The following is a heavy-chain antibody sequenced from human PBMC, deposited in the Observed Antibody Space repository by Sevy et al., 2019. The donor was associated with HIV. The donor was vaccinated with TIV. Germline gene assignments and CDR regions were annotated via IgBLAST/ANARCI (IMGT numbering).Heavy chain of an antibody. CDR1: GGSISGYY. V-gene: IGHV4-59*01. CDR3: ARDDGSGWSSFDY. CDR2: VYYSGST. J-gene: IGHJ4*02. D-gene: IGHD6-19*01. Sequence: SETLSLTCTVSGGSISGYYWSWIRQPPERGLEWIGYVYYSGSTNYNPSLKSRVTISVDTSKNQFSLKLTSVTAADTVVYYCARDDGSGWSSFDYWGQGTLVTVSS.